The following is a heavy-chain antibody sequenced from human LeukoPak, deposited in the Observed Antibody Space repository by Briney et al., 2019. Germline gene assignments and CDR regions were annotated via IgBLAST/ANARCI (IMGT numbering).Heavy chain of an antibody. J-gene: IGHJ5*02. D-gene: IGHD5-24*01. CDR3: ARGEIWFDP. CDR1: GGSISSGSYY. CDR2: IYSSGST. Sequence: SETLSLTCTVSGGSISSGSYYWSWIRQPAGKGLEWIGRIYSSGSTNYNPSLKSRVTISLDTSKNQFSLKLSSVTAADTAVYYCARGEIWFDPWGQGTLVTVSS. V-gene: IGHV4-61*02.